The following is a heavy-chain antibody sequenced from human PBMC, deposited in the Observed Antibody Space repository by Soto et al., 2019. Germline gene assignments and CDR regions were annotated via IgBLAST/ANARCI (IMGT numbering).Heavy chain of an antibody. Sequence: PGGSLRLSCAASGFTFSSYRTSWVRQAPGKGLEWVANIKQDGSEKYYVDSVKGRFTISRDNAKNSLYLQMNSLRAEDTAVYYCARESDYYDSSGYSDYWGQGTLVTVSS. CDR2: IKQDGSEK. V-gene: IGHV3-7*01. J-gene: IGHJ4*02. CDR1: GFTFSSYR. CDR3: ARESDYYDSSGYSDY. D-gene: IGHD3-22*01.